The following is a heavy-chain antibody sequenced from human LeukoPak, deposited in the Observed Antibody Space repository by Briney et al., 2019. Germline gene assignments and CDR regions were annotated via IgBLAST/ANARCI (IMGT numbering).Heavy chain of an antibody. V-gene: IGHV3-21*01. D-gene: IGHD4-17*01. J-gene: IGHJ3*02. CDR2: ISSSSSYI. CDR3: ARDQRTVTPTRGAFDI. CDR1: GFTFSSYS. Sequence: PGGSLRLSCAAPGFTFSSYSMNWVRQAPGKGLEWVSSISSSSSYIYYADSVKGRFTISRDNAKNSLYLQMNSLRAEDTAVYYCARDQRTVTPTRGAFDIWGQGTMVTVSS.